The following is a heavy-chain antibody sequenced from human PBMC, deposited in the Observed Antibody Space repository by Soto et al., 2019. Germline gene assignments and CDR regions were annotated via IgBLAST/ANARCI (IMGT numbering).Heavy chain of an antibody. D-gene: IGHD3-22*01. CDR1: GFTFSSYA. Sequence: EVQLLEAGGGLVQPGGSLRLSCAASGFTFSSYAMSWVRQAPGKGLEWVSAISGSGGSTYYADSVKGRFTISRDNSKNSLDLRMNRLRAEDTAVYYWAKDVHYYDSSGYPLGAFDIWGQGTMVTVSS. CDR3: AKDVHYYDSSGYPLGAFDI. CDR2: ISGSGGST. J-gene: IGHJ3*02. V-gene: IGHV3-23*01.